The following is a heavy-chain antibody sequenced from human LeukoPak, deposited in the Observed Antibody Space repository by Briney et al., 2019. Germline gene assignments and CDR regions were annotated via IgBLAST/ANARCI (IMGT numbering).Heavy chain of an antibody. Sequence: PSETLSLTCTVSGYSISSGHYWGWIRQPPGKGLEWIGSIYHSGSTYYNPSLKSRVTISVDTSKNQFSLKLNSVTAADTAVYYCAIKPPSGWFGTGWLDPWGQGTLVTVSS. V-gene: IGHV4-38-2*02. CDR2: IYHSGST. CDR3: AIKPPSGWFGTGWLDP. J-gene: IGHJ5*02. CDR1: GYSISSGHY. D-gene: IGHD3-10*01.